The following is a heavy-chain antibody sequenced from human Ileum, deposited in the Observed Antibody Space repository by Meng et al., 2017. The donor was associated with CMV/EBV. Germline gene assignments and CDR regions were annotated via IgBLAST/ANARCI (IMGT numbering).Heavy chain of an antibody. J-gene: IGHJ4*02. CDR3: EKGQQLGDS. CDR1: GFVFSSDA. D-gene: IGHD4-11*01. Sequence: LSCAASGFVFSSDAMPWVRQAPGNGLEWVSLITSDGRSTSYAASVQGRFTISRDNSKSTLYLQMNNLRPEDTAVYFCEKGQQLGDSWGQGTLVTVSS. CDR2: ITSDGRST. V-gene: IGHV3-23*01.